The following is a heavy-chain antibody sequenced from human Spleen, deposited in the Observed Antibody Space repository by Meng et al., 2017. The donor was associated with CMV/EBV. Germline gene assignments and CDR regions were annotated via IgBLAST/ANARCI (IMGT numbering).Heavy chain of an antibody. Sequence: SCSAFGFSFTDYWMRWVRQALGKGLEWVANIKGDESEKDYVDSVNGRFTISSDNANKSLYLQMDSLRPEDSAVYFCALSQTSATFDSWGQGALVTVSS. D-gene: IGHD6-25*01. CDR3: ALSQTSATFDS. J-gene: IGHJ4*02. CDR1: GFSFTDYW. CDR2: IKGDESEK. V-gene: IGHV3-7*01.